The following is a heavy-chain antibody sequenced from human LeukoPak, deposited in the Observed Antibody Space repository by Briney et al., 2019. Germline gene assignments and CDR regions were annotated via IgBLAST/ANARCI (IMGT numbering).Heavy chain of an antibody. CDR3: ARSVEGYCSGDNCYYYYYYMDV. Sequence: PSETLSLTCTVSGGSISSYYWSWIRQPPGKGLEWIGYIYYSGSTNYNPSLKSRVTISVDTSKNQFSLKLSSVTAADTAVYYCARSVEGYCSGDNCYYYYYYMDVWGKGTTVTVSS. V-gene: IGHV4-59*01. D-gene: IGHD2-15*01. CDR1: GGSISSYY. CDR2: IYYSGST. J-gene: IGHJ6*03.